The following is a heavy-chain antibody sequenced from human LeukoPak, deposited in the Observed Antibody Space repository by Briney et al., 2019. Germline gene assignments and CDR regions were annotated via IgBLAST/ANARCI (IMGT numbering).Heavy chain of an antibody. J-gene: IGHJ4*02. Sequence: TSETLSFTCAVSGGSISSGGYSWSWIRQPPGKGLEWIGYIYHSGSTYYNPSLKSRVTISVDRSKNQFSLKLSSVTAADTAVYYCAARRDTGLLWGQGTLVTVSS. CDR3: AARRDTGLL. V-gene: IGHV4-30-2*01. CDR1: GGSISSGGYS. D-gene: IGHD2/OR15-2a*01. CDR2: IYHSGST.